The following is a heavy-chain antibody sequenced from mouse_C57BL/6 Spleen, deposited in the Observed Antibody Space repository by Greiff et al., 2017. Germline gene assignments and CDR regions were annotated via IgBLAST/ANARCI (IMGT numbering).Heavy chain of an antibody. CDR2: IDPETGGT. CDR1: GYTFTDYE. Sequence: QVQLKESGAELVRPGASVTLSCKASGYTFTDYEMHWVKQTPVHGLEWIGAIDPETGGTAYNQKFKGKAILTADKSSSTAYMELRSLTSEDSAVYYCTRRGNDYPAYWGQGTLVTVSA. J-gene: IGHJ3*01. CDR3: TRRGNDYPAY. D-gene: IGHD2-4*01. V-gene: IGHV1-15*01.